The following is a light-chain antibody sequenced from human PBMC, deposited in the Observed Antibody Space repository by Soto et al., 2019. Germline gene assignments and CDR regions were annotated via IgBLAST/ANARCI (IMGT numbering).Light chain of an antibody. Sequence: QSALTQPASVSGSPGQSITISCSGTSSDVGSYNLVSWYQHHPGEAPKLMIYEGSKRPSGVSDRFSGSSSGNTASLTISGIRAEDEADYYSCSYTGISPPYVFGTGTKLTVL. V-gene: IGLV2-23*01. J-gene: IGLJ1*01. CDR2: EGS. CDR1: SSDVGSYNL. CDR3: CSYTGISPPYV.